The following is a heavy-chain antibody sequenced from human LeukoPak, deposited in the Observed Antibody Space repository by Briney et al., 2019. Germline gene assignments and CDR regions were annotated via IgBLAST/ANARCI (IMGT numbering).Heavy chain of an antibody. Sequence: ASETLSLTCAVSGGSISSGGYSWSWIRQPPGKGLEWIGYIYYSGSTNYNPSLKSRVTISVDTSKNQFSLKLSSVTAADTAVYYCARAVSGVRSGCYFDYWGQGTLVTVSS. D-gene: IGHD6-19*01. CDR3: ARAVSGVRSGCYFDY. CDR2: IYYSGST. CDR1: GGSISSGGYS. V-gene: IGHV4-61*08. J-gene: IGHJ4*02.